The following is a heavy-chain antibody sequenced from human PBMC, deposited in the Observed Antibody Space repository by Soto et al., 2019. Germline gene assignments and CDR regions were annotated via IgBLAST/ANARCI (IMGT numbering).Heavy chain of an antibody. J-gene: IGHJ6*02. D-gene: IGHD3-16*02. V-gene: IGHV3-30*03. CDR2: ISYEGSNY. CDR3: AREVKPNQISLGLDV. Sequence: QVQLVESGGGVVQSGRSLRLSCEASGFTFSTYAMHWVRQAPGKGLEWLGVISYEGSNYYYADSVKGRFTISRDNSKNFLFLQMNSLSAEDTATYYCAREVKPNQISLGLDVWGLGTTVTVSS. CDR1: GFTFSTYA.